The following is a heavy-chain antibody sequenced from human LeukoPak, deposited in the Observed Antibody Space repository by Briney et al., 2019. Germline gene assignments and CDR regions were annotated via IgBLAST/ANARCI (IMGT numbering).Heavy chain of an antibody. CDR1: GYTFTAYY. Sequence: ASVKVSCKASGYTFTAYYMHWVRQAPGQGLEWMGWINPNSGGTNYAQKIQGRVTMTRDTSISTDYMELSRLRSDDTAVYYCARDRDYGDDVLGYWRQGTLVTVS. V-gene: IGHV1-2*02. D-gene: IGHD4-17*01. J-gene: IGHJ4*02. CDR3: ARDRDYGDDVLGY. CDR2: INPNSGGT.